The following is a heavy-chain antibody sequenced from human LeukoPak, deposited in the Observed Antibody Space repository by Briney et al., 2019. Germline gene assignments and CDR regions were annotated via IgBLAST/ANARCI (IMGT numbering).Heavy chain of an antibody. V-gene: IGHV4-34*01. CDR1: GGSFSGYY. CDR3: ARVTVYKLRFLEWLPLDY. J-gene: IGHJ4*02. Sequence: SETLSLTCAVYGGSFSGYYWSWIRQPPGKGLEWIGEINHSGSTNYNPSLKSRVTISVDTSKNRFSLKLSSVTAADTAVYYCARVTVYKLRFLEWLPLDYWGQGTLVTVSS. CDR2: INHSGST. D-gene: IGHD3-3*01.